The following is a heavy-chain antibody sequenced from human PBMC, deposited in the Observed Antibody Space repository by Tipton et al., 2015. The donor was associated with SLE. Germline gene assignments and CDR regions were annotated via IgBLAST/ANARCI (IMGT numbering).Heavy chain of an antibody. D-gene: IGHD1-26*01. CDR3: ARGISGYYYYFYVDV. V-gene: IGHV4-34*01. CDR1: GGSFSGYR. J-gene: IGHJ6*03. CDR2: ITNTGSP. Sequence: TLSLTCALSGGSFSGYRWSWMRQSPGKGLEWIGEITNTGSPNYNPSLKSRVTISVDTSKSQLSLKLSSVTAADTAIYYCARGISGYYYYFYVDVWDKGTTVTVSS.